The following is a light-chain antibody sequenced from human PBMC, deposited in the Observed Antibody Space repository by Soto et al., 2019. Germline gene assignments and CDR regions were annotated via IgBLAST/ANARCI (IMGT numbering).Light chain of an antibody. V-gene: IGKV1-39*01. J-gene: IGKJ2*01. CDR3: QQSYSNSYT. CDR1: QSMSNS. CDR2: GAS. Sequence: DIQLTQSPSTLSASVGDRVTITCRASQSMSNSLTWYQQKPGQAPKLLIYGASNLESGVPSRFSGGGSGTDFTLTISSLQPDDIATYFCQQSYSNSYTFGQGTKLEIK.